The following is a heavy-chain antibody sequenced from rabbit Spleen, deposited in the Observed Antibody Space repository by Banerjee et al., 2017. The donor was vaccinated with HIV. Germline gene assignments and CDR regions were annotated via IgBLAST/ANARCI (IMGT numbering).Heavy chain of an antibody. D-gene: IGHD1-1*01. Sequence: QSLEESGGGLVQPEGSLALTCKAPGFSFSTGYDRCWVRQAPGKGLEWIECIDAGSSGFTYYASWAKGRFTISKTSSTTVTLQMTSLTSADTATYFCARDVAGSGGYLLELWGPGTLVTVS. CDR1: GFSFSTGYD. CDR2: IDAGSSGFT. V-gene: IGHV1S40*01. J-gene: IGHJ4*01. CDR3: ARDVAGSGGYLLEL.